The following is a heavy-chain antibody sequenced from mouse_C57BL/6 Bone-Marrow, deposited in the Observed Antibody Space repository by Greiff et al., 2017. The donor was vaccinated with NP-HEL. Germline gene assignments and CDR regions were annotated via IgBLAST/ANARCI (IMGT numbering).Heavy chain of an antibody. D-gene: IGHD3-1*01. Sequence: EVKLVESGGGLVKPGGSLKLSCAASGFTFSSYTMSWVRQTPEKRLAWVATISGGGGNTYYPDSVKGRFTISRDNAKNTLYLQMSSLRSEDTALYYCAGTFDWYFDVWGTGTTVTVSS. CDR1: GFTFSSYT. V-gene: IGHV5-9*01. CDR3: AGTFDWYFDV. CDR2: ISGGGGNT. J-gene: IGHJ1*03.